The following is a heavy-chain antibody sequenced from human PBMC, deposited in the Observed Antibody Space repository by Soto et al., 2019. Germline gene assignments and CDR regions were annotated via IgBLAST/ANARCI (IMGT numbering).Heavy chain of an antibody. CDR1: GFTFSSYA. CDR2: ISYDGSNK. Sequence: PGGSLRLSCAASGFTFSSYAMHWVRQAPGKGLEWVAVISYDGSNKYYADSVNGRFTISRDNSKNTLYLQMNSRRAEDTAVYYCARVGTRVSDYYYGMDVWGQGTTVTVSS. J-gene: IGHJ6*02. CDR3: ARVGTRVSDYYYGMDV. V-gene: IGHV3-30-3*01.